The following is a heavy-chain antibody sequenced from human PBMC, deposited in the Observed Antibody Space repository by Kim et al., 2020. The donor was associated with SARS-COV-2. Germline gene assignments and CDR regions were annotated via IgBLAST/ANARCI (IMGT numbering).Heavy chain of an antibody. V-gene: IGHV1-8*01. J-gene: IGHJ6*02. Sequence: KFQGRVTMTRNTSISTAYMELSSLRSEDTAVYYCARGSGILTGYYYGMDVWGQGTTVTVSS. D-gene: IGHD3-9*01. CDR3: ARGSGILTGYYYGMDV.